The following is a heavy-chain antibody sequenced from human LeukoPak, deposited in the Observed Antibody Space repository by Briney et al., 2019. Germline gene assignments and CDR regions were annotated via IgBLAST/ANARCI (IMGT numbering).Heavy chain of an antibody. CDR3: AKDLYCSSTSCRSLYYYYGMDV. V-gene: IGHV3-23*01. Sequence: GGSLRLSCAASGFTFSSYDMSWVRQAPGKGLEWVSAISGSGGSTYYADSVKGRFTISRDNSKNTLYLQMNSLRAVDTAVYYCAKDLYCSSTSCRSLYYYYGMDVWGQGTTVTVSS. J-gene: IGHJ6*02. CDR1: GFTFSSYD. D-gene: IGHD2-2*01. CDR2: ISGSGGST.